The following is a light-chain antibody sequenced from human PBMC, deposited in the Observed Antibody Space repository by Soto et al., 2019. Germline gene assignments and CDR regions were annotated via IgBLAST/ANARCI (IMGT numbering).Light chain of an antibody. Sequence: QSALTQPASVSGSPGQSMTISCTGTSSDVDGYNYVSWYQYHPGKAPKLMIYDVNNRPSGVSNRFSGSKSGNTASLTISGLQAEDEADYYCSSFTISRNTVIFGGGTKLTVL. CDR3: SSFTISRNTVI. J-gene: IGLJ2*01. CDR1: SSDVDGYNY. CDR2: DVN. V-gene: IGLV2-14*01.